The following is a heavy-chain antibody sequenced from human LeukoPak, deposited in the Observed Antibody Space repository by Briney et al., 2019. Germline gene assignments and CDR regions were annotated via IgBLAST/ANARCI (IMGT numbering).Heavy chain of an antibody. CDR1: GFTFSSNA. J-gene: IGHJ4*02. D-gene: IGHD6-6*01. CDR3: AKDKMAYSTSSWDY. Sequence: PGESLRLSCAASGFTFSSNAMHWVRQAPGKGLEWVAVISYDGGTKYYADSVKGRFTISRDNSKNTLYLQMNSLRAEDTAVYYCAKDKMAYSTSSWDYWGQGTLVTVSS. V-gene: IGHV3-30*18. CDR2: ISYDGGTK.